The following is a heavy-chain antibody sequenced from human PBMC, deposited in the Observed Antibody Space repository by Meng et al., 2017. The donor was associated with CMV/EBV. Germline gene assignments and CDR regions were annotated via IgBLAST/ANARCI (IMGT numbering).Heavy chain of an antibody. J-gene: IGHJ5*02. CDR3: ARGGEYYYDSSGQGFDP. V-gene: IGHV1-8*01. CDR2: MNPNSGNT. D-gene: IGHD3-22*01. CDR1: GYTFTSYD. Sequence: ASVPVSCKASGYTFTSYDINWVRQATGQGLEWMGWMNPNSGNTGYAQKFQGRVTMTRNTSISTAYMELSSLRSEDTAVYYCARGGEYYYDSSGQGFDPWGQGTLVTVSS.